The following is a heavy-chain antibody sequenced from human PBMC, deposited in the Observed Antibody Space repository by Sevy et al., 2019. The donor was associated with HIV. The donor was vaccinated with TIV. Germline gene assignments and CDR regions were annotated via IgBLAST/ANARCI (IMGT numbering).Heavy chain of an antibody. Sequence: GGSLRLSCAASGFTFSSYSMNWVRQAPGKGLEWVSSISSSSSYIYYADSVKGRFTIASDNAKNSLYLQMNSLRAEDTAVYYCARGGGMDSSSVDAFDIWGQGTMVTVSS. J-gene: IGHJ3*02. CDR1: GFTFSSYS. CDR3: ARGGGMDSSSVDAFDI. D-gene: IGHD6-13*01. V-gene: IGHV3-21*01. CDR2: ISSSSSYI.